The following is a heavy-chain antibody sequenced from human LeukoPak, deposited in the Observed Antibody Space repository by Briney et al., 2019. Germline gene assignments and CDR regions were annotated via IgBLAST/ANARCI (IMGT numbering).Heavy chain of an antibody. CDR1: GGSISSYY. V-gene: IGHV4-59*12. CDR2: IYHSGST. Sequence: SETLSLTCTVSGGSISSYYWSWIRQPPGKGLEWIGEIYHSGSTNYNPSLKSRVTISVDKSKNQFSLKLSSVTAADTAVYYCARVLPDTAAAGLALGYWGQGTLVTVSS. J-gene: IGHJ4*02. D-gene: IGHD6-13*01. CDR3: ARVLPDTAAAGLALGY.